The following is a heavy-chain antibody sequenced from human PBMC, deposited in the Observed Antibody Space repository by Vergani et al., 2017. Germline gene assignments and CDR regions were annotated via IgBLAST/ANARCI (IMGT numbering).Heavy chain of an antibody. CDR3: ARVSRWTAGNAFDI. CDR2: IKQDGSEK. J-gene: IGHJ3*02. CDR1: GFTFSSYW. D-gene: IGHD6-13*01. V-gene: IGHV3-7*01. Sequence: EVQLVESGGGLVQPGGSLRLSCAASGFTFSSYWMSWVRQAPGKGLEWVANIKQDGSEKYYVDSVKGRFTISRDNAKNSLYLQMNSLRAEDTAVYNCARVSRWTAGNAFDIWGEGTMVTVSS.